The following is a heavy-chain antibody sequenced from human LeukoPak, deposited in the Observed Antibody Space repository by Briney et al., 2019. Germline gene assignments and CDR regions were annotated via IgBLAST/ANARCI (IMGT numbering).Heavy chain of an antibody. Sequence: GGSLRLSCAVSGFTFSSYAMSWVRQAPGKGLEWVSAISGSGGSTYYADSVKGRFTISRDNSKNTLYLQMNSLRAEDTAVYYCAKDVVTMVRGVIKGGAFDIWGQGTMVTVSS. J-gene: IGHJ3*02. CDR1: GFTFSSYA. CDR3: AKDVVTMVRGVIKGGAFDI. D-gene: IGHD3-10*01. CDR2: ISGSGGST. V-gene: IGHV3-23*01.